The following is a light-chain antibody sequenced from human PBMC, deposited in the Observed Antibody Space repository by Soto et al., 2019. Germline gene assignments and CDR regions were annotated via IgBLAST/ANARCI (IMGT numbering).Light chain of an antibody. J-gene: IGKJ4*01. V-gene: IGKV1-5*03. CDR1: QTIGSW. CDR3: QQYNSYSLT. Sequence: DIQMTQSPSTLSASVGDRVTITCRASQTIGSWVAWYQQKPGKAPKLLIYKASTLKSGVPSRFSGSGSGTEFTLTISSLQPDDFATYYCQQYNSYSLTFGGGTKVDIK. CDR2: KAS.